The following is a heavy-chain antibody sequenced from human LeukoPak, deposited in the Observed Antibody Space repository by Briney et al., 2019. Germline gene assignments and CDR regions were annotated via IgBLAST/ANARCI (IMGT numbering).Heavy chain of an antibody. CDR1: GFTFSSYS. CDR2: FSYDGSNK. V-gene: IGHV3-30*05. Sequence: GGSLRLSCAASGFTFSSYSMNWVRQAPGKGLEWVAGFSYDGSNKYYADSVKGRFTISRDNSKNTLYLQMSYLRREGTAVYYCARELVPYYFDYWGQGTLVTVSS. D-gene: IGHD6-6*01. J-gene: IGHJ4*02. CDR3: ARELVPYYFDY.